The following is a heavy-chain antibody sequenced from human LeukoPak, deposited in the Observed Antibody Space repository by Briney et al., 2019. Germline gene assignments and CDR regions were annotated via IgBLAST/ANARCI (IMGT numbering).Heavy chain of an antibody. J-gene: IGHJ4*02. D-gene: IGHD3-10*01. V-gene: IGHV1-69*13. Sequence: ALVKVSCKASGGTFSSCAISWVRQAPGQGLEWMGGIIPIFGTANYAQKFQGRVTITADESTSTAYMELSSLRSEDTAVYYCARDKLEYYYGSSWGQGTLVTVSS. CDR3: ARDKLEYYYGSS. CDR2: IIPIFGTA. CDR1: GGTFSSCA.